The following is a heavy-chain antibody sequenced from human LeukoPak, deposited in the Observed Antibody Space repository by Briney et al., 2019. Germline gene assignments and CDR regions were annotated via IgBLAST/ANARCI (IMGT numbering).Heavy chain of an antibody. V-gene: IGHV3-23*01. CDR2: ISGSGYST. D-gene: IGHD3-22*01. CDR1: GFTFSSYA. CDR3: AKDPDYDTSGYSDF. J-gene: IGHJ4*02. Sequence: PGGSLRLSCAASGFTFSSYAMSWVRQAPGKGLEWVSSISGSGYSTYHADSVKGRFTISRENSKNTLYLQMNSLRAEDTAVYYCAKDPDYDTSGYSDFWGQGTLVTVSS.